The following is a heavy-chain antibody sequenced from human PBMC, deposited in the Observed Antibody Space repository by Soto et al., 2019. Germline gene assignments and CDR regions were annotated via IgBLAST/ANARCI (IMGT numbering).Heavy chain of an antibody. V-gene: IGHV3-30-3*01. J-gene: IGHJ6*02. D-gene: IGHD6-13*01. CDR3: ASLTAAGFGSWYYGMDV. CDR1: GFTFSSYA. Sequence: QVQLVESGGGVVQPGRSLRLSCAASGFTFSSYAMHWVRQAPGKGLEWVAVISYDGSNKYYADSVKGRFTISRDNSKNTLYLQMNSLRAEDTAVYYCASLTAAGFGSWYYGMDVWGQGTTVTVSS. CDR2: ISYDGSNK.